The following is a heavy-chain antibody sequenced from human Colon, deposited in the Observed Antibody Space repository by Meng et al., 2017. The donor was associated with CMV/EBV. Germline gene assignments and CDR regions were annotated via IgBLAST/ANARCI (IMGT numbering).Heavy chain of an antibody. V-gene: IGHV4-39*07. CDR1: GGSISSSSYY. D-gene: IGHD6-13*01. CDR3: ARGIVY. Sequence: SETLSLTCTVSGGSISSSSYYWGWIRQPPGKGLEWIGSIYYSGSTYYNPSLKSRVTISVDTSKNQFSLKLSSVTAADTGVDYGARGIVYGGQGTLVTVSS. J-gene: IGHJ4*02. CDR2: IYYSGST.